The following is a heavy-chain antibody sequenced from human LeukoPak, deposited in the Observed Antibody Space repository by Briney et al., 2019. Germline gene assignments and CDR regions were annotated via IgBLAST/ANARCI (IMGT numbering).Heavy chain of an antibody. D-gene: IGHD3-16*01. CDR2: IHYSGGT. V-gene: IGHV4-59*01. Sequence: PSETLSLTCTVSGGSISTYYWSWIRQPPGKGLEWIGYIHYSGGTYYDSSFKSRVTISIDTSKNQFSLELSSVTAADTAVYYRARGGVYYFDFWGQGTLVTVSS. CDR3: ARGGVYYFDF. J-gene: IGHJ4*02. CDR1: GGSISTYY.